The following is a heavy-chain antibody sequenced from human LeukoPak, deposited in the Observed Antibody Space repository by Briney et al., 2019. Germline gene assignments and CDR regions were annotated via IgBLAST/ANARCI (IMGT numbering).Heavy chain of an antibody. J-gene: IGHJ4*02. Sequence: PGGSLRLSCAASGFTFSGYYMSWIRQAPGKGLELLSYISGSGSSIVYADSVKGRFTISRDNAKNSLYLQMNSLRDEGTAVYYCSRDPRTCDYWGQGTLVTVSS. V-gene: IGHV3-11*04. CDR1: GFTFSGYY. CDR2: ISGSGSSI. CDR3: SRDPRTCDY.